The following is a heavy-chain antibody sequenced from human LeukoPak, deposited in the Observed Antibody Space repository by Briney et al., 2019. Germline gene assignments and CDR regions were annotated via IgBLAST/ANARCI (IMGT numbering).Heavy chain of an antibody. CDR1: GFTFSSSA. V-gene: IGHV3-23*01. Sequence: GGSLRLSCAASGFTFSSSAMSWVRQAPGKGLEWVSAISNNGGYTYYADSVQGRFTISRDNSKSTLCLQMNSLRAEDTAVYYCAKGGRGYSYGIFDYWGQGTLVTVSS. D-gene: IGHD5-18*01. CDR3: AKGGRGYSYGIFDY. CDR2: ISNNGGYT. J-gene: IGHJ4*02.